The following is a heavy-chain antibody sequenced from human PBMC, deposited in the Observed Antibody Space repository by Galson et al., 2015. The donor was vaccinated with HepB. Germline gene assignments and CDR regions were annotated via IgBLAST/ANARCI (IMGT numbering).Heavy chain of an antibody. V-gene: IGHV3-33*01. CDR1: RFTFSNYG. Sequence: SLRLSCAASRFTFSNYGMHWVRQAPGKGLEWVAGIWFDGTNKYYADSVKGRFTISRDNSKNTLYLQMNRLRAEDTVVYYCARSVYQLPPPVRFGMDVWGQGTTVTVSS. J-gene: IGHJ6*02. D-gene: IGHD2-2*01. CDR3: ARSVYQLPPPVRFGMDV. CDR2: IWFDGTNK.